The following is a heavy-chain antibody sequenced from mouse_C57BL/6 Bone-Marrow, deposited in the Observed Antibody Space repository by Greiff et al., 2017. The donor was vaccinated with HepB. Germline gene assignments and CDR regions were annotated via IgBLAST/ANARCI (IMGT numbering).Heavy chain of an antibody. CDR3: VRQGDYVYAMDY. D-gene: IGHD2-4*01. J-gene: IGHJ4*01. CDR2: IRSKSNNYAT. Sequence: EAGGGLVQPKGSLKLSCAASGFSFNTYAMNWVRQAPGKGLEWVARIRSKSNNYATYYADSVKDRFTISRDDSESMLYLQMNNLKTEDTAMYYCVRQGDYVYAMDYWGQGTSVTVSS. V-gene: IGHV10-1*01. CDR1: GFSFNTYA.